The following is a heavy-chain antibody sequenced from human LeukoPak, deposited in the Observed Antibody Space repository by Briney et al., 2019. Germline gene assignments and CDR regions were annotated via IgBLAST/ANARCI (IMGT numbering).Heavy chain of an antibody. CDR2: INHSGST. Sequence: SETLSLTCAVYGGSFSGYYWSWIRQPPGKGLEWIGEINHSGSTNYNPSLKSRVTISVDTSKNQFSLKLSSVTAADTAVYYCARGLTIFGVVTPNWFDPWGQGTLVTVSS. CDR3: ARGLTIFGVVTPNWFDP. CDR1: GGSFSGYY. V-gene: IGHV4-34*01. J-gene: IGHJ5*02. D-gene: IGHD3-3*01.